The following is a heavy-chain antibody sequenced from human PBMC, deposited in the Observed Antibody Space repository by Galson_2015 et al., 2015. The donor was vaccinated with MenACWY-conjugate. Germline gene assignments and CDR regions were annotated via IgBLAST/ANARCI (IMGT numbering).Heavy chain of an antibody. V-gene: IGHV6-1*01. Sequence: CAISGDSVSSNSAAWNWIRQSPSRGLEWLGRTYYRSKWYNDYAVSVKSRITINPDTSKNQFSLQLNSVTPEDTAVYYCARWYSSSGYYYYYMDVWGKGTTVTVSS. J-gene: IGHJ6*03. CDR2: TYYRSKWYN. D-gene: IGHD6-6*01. CDR3: ARWYSSSGYYYYYMDV. CDR1: GDSVSSNSAA.